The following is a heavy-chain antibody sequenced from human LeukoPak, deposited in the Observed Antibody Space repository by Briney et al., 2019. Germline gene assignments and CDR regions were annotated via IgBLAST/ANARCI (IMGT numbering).Heavy chain of an antibody. CDR2: IDPTTVAT. D-gene: IGHD6-19*01. CDR1: GCTFTAYY. J-gene: IGHJ4*02. Sequence: ASVKVSCKASGCTFTAYYIHWVRQAPGQGLEWMGWIDPTTVATNYAQKFQDRVMMTRDTSISTVYMELRRLRSDDTAVYYCARVTSGWKNFDYWGQGTLVTVSS. V-gene: IGHV1-2*02. CDR3: ARVTSGWKNFDY.